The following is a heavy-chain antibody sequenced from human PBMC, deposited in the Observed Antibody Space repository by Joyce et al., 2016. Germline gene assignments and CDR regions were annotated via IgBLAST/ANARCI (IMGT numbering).Heavy chain of an antibody. CDR3: ARNWEGFFDSSGDYNYYYGMDV. D-gene: IGHD3-22*01. J-gene: IGHJ6*02. V-gene: IGHV3-74*01. Sequence: EVQLVESGGGLLQPGGSLRLSCAASGFTFSGYWMHWVRQAPGKGLGWVARSNSGGSTTAYADSVKGRCTITRDNAKGTLYLLLDSLRVEDTAVYYCARNWEGFFDSSGDYNYYYGMDVWGQGTSVTVSS. CDR2: SNSGGSTT. CDR1: GFTFSGYW.